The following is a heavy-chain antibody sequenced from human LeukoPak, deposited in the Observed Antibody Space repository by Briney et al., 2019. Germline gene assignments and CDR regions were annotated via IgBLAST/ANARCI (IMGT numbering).Heavy chain of an antibody. CDR1: GFTVSSNY. V-gene: IGHV3-7*03. Sequence: PGGSLRLSCAASGFTVSSNYMSWVRQAPGKGLEWVANIKQDGSEKYYVDSVKGRFTISRDNAKNSLYLQMNSLRAEDTAVYYCARDNWNANWFDPRGQGTLVTVSS. CDR2: IKQDGSEK. J-gene: IGHJ5*02. CDR3: ARDNWNANWFDP. D-gene: IGHD1-1*01.